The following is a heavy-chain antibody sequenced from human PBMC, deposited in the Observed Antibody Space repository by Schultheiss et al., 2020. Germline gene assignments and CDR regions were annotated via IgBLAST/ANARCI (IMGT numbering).Heavy chain of an antibody. J-gene: IGHJ6*04. V-gene: IGHV1-46*01. CDR3: AQPGVAAAGSGYYYYGMDV. D-gene: IGHD6-13*01. CDR1: GYTFTSYY. CDR2: INPSGGST. Sequence: ALVKVSCKASGYTFTSYYMHWVRQAPGQGLEWMGIINPSGGSTIYAQKFQGRVTMTEDTSTDTAYMELSRLRSDDTAVYYCAQPGVAAAGSGYYYYGMDVWCKGTTVTGSS.